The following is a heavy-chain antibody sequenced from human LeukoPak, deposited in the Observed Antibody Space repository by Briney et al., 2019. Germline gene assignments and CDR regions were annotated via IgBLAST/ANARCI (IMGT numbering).Heavy chain of an antibody. CDR2: ISYDGSNK. V-gene: IGHV3-30-3*01. CDR1: GFTFSSYA. CDR3: ARTLVVVVAAATPLDY. Sequence: PGRSLRLSCAASGFTFSSYAMHWVRQAPGKGLEWVAVISYDGSNKYYADSVKGRFTISRDNSKNTLYLQMNSLRAEDTAVYYCARTLVVVVAAATPLDYWGQGTLVTVSS. J-gene: IGHJ4*02. D-gene: IGHD2-15*01.